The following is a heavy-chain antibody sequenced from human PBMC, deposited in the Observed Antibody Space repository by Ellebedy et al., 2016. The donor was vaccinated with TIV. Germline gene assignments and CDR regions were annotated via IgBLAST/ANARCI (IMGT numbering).Heavy chain of an antibody. V-gene: IGHV3-53*01. CDR2: IYSAGST. CDR3: AKYSGYSSGWLDY. D-gene: IGHD6-19*01. Sequence: GGSLRLSXAVSGFTVSSNYMTWVRQAPGKGLEWVSLIYSAGSTYYADSVKGRFTISRDNSKNTVYLQMNSLRAEDTAVYYCAKYSGYSSGWLDYWGQGTLVTVSS. J-gene: IGHJ4*02. CDR1: GFTVSSNY.